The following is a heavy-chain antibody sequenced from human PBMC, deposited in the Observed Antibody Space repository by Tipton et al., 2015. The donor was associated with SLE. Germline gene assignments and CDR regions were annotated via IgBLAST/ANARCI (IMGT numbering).Heavy chain of an antibody. V-gene: IGHV3-30*18. D-gene: IGHD3-22*01. CDR1: GFTFSSYG. J-gene: IGHJ4*02. Sequence: QLVQSGGGVVQPGRSLRLSCAASGFTFSSYGMHWVRQAPGKGLEWVAVIWYDGSNKYYADSVKGRFTISRDNSKNTLYLQMNSLRAEDTAMYYCAKTAGNYYDSSGSPFDYWGQGTLVTVSS. CDR2: IWYDGSNK. CDR3: AKTAGNYYDSSGSPFDY.